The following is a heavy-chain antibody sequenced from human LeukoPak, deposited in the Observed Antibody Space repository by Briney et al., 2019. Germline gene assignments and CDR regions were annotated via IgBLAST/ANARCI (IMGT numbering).Heavy chain of an antibody. CDR3: ARGRDGYSGPFDY. CDR2: INHSGST. D-gene: IGHD5-24*01. J-gene: IGHJ4*02. Sequence: PSETLSLTCAVYGGSFSGYYWSWIRQPPGKGLEWIGEINHSGSTNYTPSLKSRVTISVDTSKNQFPLKLSSVTAADTAVYYCARGRDGYSGPFDYWGQGTLVTVSS. V-gene: IGHV4-34*01. CDR1: GGSFSGYY.